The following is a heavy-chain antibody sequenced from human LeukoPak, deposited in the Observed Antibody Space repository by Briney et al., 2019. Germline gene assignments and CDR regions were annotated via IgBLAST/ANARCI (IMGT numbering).Heavy chain of an antibody. J-gene: IGHJ6*03. CDR2: ISSSSSYI. Sequence: GGSLRLSCAASGFTFSRYSMNWVRQAPGKGLEWVSSISSSSSYIYYADSVKGRFTISRDNSKNTLYLQMNSLRAEDTAVYYCARDMYGRRGYSFLYYMDVWGKGTTVTVSS. D-gene: IGHD5-18*01. V-gene: IGHV3-21*01. CDR3: ARDMYGRRGYSFLYYMDV. CDR1: GFTFSRYS.